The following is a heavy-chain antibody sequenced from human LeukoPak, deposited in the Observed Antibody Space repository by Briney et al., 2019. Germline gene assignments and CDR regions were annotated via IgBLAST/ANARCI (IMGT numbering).Heavy chain of an antibody. Sequence: GGSLRLSCAASGFTFSNYAMHWVRQAPGKGLEWVTVISADGRIQYYSDSVKGRFTISRDNSLNTLHLQMNNLRAGDTAVYYCAREFGHDRWYFDYWGQGALVTVSS. CDR1: GFTFSNYA. J-gene: IGHJ4*02. V-gene: IGHV3-30*04. CDR2: ISADGRIQ. CDR3: AREFGHDRWYFDY. D-gene: IGHD5-12*01.